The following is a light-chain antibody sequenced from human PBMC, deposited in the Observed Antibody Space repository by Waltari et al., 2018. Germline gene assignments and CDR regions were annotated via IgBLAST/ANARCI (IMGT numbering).Light chain of an antibody. V-gene: IGLV2-14*01. CDR1: SNDVGGYGS. J-gene: IGLJ1*01. Sequence: QSALTQPAFVSGSPGQSITISCTGTSNDVGGYGSVSWYQQYPGEAPQRVSYEVSYRAAGISARFSGSKAGKTAALTISGLKAEDEADYYCSSHTSTVPHVFGNGTRVTVV. CDR2: EVS. CDR3: SSHTSTVPHV.